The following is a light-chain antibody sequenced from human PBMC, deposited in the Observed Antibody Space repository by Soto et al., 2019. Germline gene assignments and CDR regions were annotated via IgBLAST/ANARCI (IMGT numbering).Light chain of an antibody. CDR3: QQSYTTPLT. J-gene: IGKJ4*01. CDR2: AAS. Sequence: DIQITQSPSSLSASGGDRVTITCRASQSIINYLNWYQQKPGKAPKLLIYAASSFHSGVPSRFSGSGSGTDFTLTISSLQPEDFATYYCQQSYTTPLTFGGGTKVDIK. V-gene: IGKV1-39*01. CDR1: QSIINY.